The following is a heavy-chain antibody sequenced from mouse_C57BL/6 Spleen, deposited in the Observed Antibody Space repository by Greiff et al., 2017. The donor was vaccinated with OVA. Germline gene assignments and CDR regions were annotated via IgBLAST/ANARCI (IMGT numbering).Heavy chain of an antibody. CDR1: GFTFSSYA. CDR2: ISDGGSYT. J-gene: IGHJ3*01. CDR3: ARDRDGNPFAY. D-gene: IGHD2-1*01. V-gene: IGHV5-4*01. Sequence: DVMLVESGGGLVKPGGSLKLSCAASGFTFSSYAMSWVRQTPEKRLEWVATISDGGSYTYYPDNVKGRCTISRDNAKNNLYLQMSHLKSEDTAMYYCARDRDGNPFAYWGQGTLVTVSA.